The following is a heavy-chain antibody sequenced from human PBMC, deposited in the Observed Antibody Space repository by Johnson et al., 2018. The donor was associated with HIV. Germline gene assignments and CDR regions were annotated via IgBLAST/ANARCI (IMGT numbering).Heavy chain of an antibody. D-gene: IGHD5-24*01. CDR3: AKDTRGARDGYNRDDAFDI. CDR1: GFTFSTYG. Sequence: QVQLVESGGGVVQPGRSLRLSCAASGFTFSTYGMHWVRQAPGKGLAWVAIIWYDGNNKYYAESVKGRFTISRDNSKNMLYLEMKSLRAEDTAVYYCAKDTRGARDGYNRDDAFDIWGQGTMGTVSS. V-gene: IGHV3-33*06. J-gene: IGHJ3*02. CDR2: IWYDGNNK.